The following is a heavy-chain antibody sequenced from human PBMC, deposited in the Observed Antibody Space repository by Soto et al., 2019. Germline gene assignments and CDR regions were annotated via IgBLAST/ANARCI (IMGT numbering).Heavy chain of an antibody. J-gene: IGHJ4*02. V-gene: IGHV1-2*02. D-gene: IGHD6-6*01. CDR1: GYTFTGYY. Sequence: ASVKVSCKTSGYTFTGYYLNWVRQAPGRGLEWVGWINPKAGDTNNAQKFQGRVTMTTDTSISTGYMELSGLKSDDTAVYYCVTGDHLVRWGQGTRVTVSS. CDR2: INPKAGDT. CDR3: VTGDHLVR.